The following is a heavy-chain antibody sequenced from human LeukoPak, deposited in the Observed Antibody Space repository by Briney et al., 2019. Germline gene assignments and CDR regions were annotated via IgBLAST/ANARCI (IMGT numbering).Heavy chain of an antibody. CDR3: ARDIVNGPFVISLES. D-gene: IGHD2-21*01. Sequence: GGSLRLSCAASGFSLSTYEMNWIRQVPGKGLEWVSHISSGGNTQYYADSVRGRFTMSRDNAKNSLDLQMNSLRTEDTAVYYCARDIVNGPFVISLESWGQGAWSPSPQ. J-gene: IGHJ1*01. V-gene: IGHV3-48*03. CDR2: ISSGGNTQ. CDR1: GFSLSTYE.